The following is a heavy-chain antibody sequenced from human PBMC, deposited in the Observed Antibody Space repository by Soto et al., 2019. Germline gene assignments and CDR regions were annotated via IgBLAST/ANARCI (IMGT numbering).Heavy chain of an antibody. CDR3: ARGREFDS. J-gene: IGHJ4*02. CDR1: GGPLTSVTYS. Sequence: TLSLPGAVSGGPLTSVTYSWNWIRQPPGKGLEWICYIFTSGTTYYNPSLKSRVSISIDVSKNQFSLNLRSLNAADTAVYYCARGREFDSWGQGTLGTVS. V-gene: IGHV4-30-2*01. CDR2: IFTSGTT.